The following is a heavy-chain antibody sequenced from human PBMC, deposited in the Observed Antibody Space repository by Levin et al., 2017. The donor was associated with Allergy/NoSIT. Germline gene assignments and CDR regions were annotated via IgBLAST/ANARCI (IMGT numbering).Heavy chain of an antibody. Sequence: GGSLRLSCAASGFTFSSYSMNWVRQAPGKGLEWVSYISSSSSTIYYADSVKGRFTISRDNAKNSLYLQMNSLRAEDTAVYYCARVGPSEGCDYWGQGTLVTVSS. D-gene: IGHD6-19*01. V-gene: IGHV3-48*01. CDR1: GFTFSSYS. J-gene: IGHJ4*02. CDR2: ISSSSSTI. CDR3: ARVGPSEGCDY.